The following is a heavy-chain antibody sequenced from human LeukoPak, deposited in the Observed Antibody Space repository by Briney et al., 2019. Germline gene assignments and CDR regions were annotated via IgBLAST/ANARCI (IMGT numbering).Heavy chain of an antibody. D-gene: IGHD1-1*01. CDR1: GSTFSNYW. CDR3: AKSGLELDY. CDR2: IKQDGSEK. Sequence: PGGSLRLPCAASGSTFSNYWMSWVRQAPGKGLEWVANIKQDGSEKYYVDSVKGRFTISRDNAKNSLYLQVNSLRAEDTAVYYCAKSGLELDYWGQGTLVTVSS. V-gene: IGHV3-7*02. J-gene: IGHJ4*02.